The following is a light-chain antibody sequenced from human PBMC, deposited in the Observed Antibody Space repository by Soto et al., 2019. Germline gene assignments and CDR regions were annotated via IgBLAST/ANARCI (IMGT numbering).Light chain of an antibody. CDR2: EGS. CDR1: SSDVGSYNL. V-gene: IGLV2-23*01. CDR3: CSYAGSSTSRV. J-gene: IGLJ1*01. Sequence: QSALTQPASVSGSPGQSITISCTGTSSDVGSYNLVSWYQQHPGKAPKLMIYEGSKRPSGVSNRFSGSKSGNTASLTISGLQAEHEADYYCCSYAGSSTSRVFGTGTKVTVL.